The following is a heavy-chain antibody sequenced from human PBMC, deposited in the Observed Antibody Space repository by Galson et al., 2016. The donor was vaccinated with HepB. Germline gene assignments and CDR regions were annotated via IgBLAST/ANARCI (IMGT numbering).Heavy chain of an antibody. V-gene: IGHV3-23*01. Sequence: SRRLSCAASGFTFSDYAMTWVRQAPGKGLEWVSSISGSGSGTYIGDSVKGRFDVSRDNSKNTLFLHMKNLRAEDTALYYCARVSRPGISAPRYGMDVWGRGTTVTVSS. CDR3: ARVSRPGISAPRYGMDV. CDR2: ISGSGSGT. CDR1: GFTFSDYA. D-gene: IGHD6-13*01. J-gene: IGHJ6*04.